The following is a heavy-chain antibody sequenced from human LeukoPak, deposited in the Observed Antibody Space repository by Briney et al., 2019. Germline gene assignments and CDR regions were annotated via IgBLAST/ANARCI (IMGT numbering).Heavy chain of an antibody. CDR1: GGSISSSSYY. CDR3: ARHLRYGSGSQYYFDY. J-gene: IGHJ4*02. D-gene: IGHD3-10*01. Sequence: PSETLSLTCSVSGGSISSSSYYWGWIRQPPGKGLEWIGSIYYSGSTHYNPSLKSRVTISGDTSKNQFSLKLTSVTAADTAVYYCARHLRYGSGSQYYFDYWSQEIPVTVSP. V-gene: IGHV4-39*01. CDR2: IYYSGST.